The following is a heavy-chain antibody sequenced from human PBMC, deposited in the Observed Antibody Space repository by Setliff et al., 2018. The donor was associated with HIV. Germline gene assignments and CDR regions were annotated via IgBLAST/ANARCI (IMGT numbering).Heavy chain of an antibody. Sequence: GSLRLSCTTSGFTFSTYAMSWVRQAPGKGLEWVSAISDSSRTYYADSVKGRFTISRDNSENTLYLQMNGLRVEDSAIYYCARGVFDYWGQGVLVTVSS. V-gene: IGHV3-23*01. J-gene: IGHJ4*02. CDR1: GFTFSTYA. CDR3: ARGVFDY. CDR2: ISDSSRT.